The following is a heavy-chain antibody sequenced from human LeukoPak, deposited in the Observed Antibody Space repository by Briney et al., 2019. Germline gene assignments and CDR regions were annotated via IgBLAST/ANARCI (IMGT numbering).Heavy chain of an antibody. Sequence: GGSLRLSCAASGFTFSDYGIHWVRQAPGKGLEWVAIIWSDGSNKYYADSVKGRFTISRDDSKNTVHLQMNSLRAEDTALYFCGRDLRSGYFDYLGQGTLGTASS. CDR2: IWSDGSNK. D-gene: IGHD4-17*01. CDR3: GRDLRSGYFDY. CDR1: GFTFSDYG. V-gene: IGHV3-33*01. J-gene: IGHJ4*02.